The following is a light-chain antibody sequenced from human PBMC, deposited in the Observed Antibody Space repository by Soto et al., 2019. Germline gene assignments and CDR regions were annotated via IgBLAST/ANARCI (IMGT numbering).Light chain of an antibody. Sequence: DIQMTQSPSSLSASVGDRVTITCRASQDIINYLAWYQQKPGKVPKLLIYAASTLQSGVPSRFSGSGSGTDVTLTISSLQPEDVATYYCQNYNSGPRTFGQGTKVEIK. CDR2: AAS. CDR3: QNYNSGPRT. CDR1: QDIINY. V-gene: IGKV1-27*01. J-gene: IGKJ1*01.